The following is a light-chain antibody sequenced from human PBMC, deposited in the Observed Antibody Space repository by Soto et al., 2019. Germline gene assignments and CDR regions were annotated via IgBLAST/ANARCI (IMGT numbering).Light chain of an antibody. CDR1: QRLSASD. CDR2: GVS. V-gene: IGKV3-20*01. CDR3: QQYGSSPLIT. Sequence: ILLMQSPGVLSLSPGQRAKISCRAIQRLSASDVAWYQQKAGQAPKILIYGVSNRAPGIPDRFTGSGSGADFTLTITRLEPEDFAVYHCQQYGSSPLITFGQGTRLEI. J-gene: IGKJ5*01.